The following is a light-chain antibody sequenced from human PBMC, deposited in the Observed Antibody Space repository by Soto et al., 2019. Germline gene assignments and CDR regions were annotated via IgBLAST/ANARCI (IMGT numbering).Light chain of an antibody. CDR3: SSYTSSSSPYV. CDR1: SSDVGGYNY. V-gene: IGLV2-14*01. J-gene: IGLJ1*01. CDR2: DVT. Sequence: QSVLTQPVSVSGSPGQSITISCTGTSSDVGGYNYVSWYQQHPVKAPKLMIYDVTNRPSGVSDRFSGSKSGNTASLTISGLQAEDEADYYCSSYTSSSSPYVFGTGTRSPS.